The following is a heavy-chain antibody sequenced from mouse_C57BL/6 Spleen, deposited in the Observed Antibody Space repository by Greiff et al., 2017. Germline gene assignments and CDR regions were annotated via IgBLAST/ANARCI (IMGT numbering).Heavy chain of an antibody. V-gene: IGHV3-6*01. CDR3: ARERGLVYYFDY. Sequence: EVQLVESGPGLVKPSQSLSLTCSVTGYSITSGYYWNWIRQFPGNKLEWMGYISYDGSNNYNPSLKNRISITRDTSKNQFFLKLNSVTTEDTATYYCARERGLVYYFDYWGQGTTLTVSS. CDR2: ISYDGSN. D-gene: IGHD3-3*01. CDR1: GYSITSGYY. J-gene: IGHJ2*01.